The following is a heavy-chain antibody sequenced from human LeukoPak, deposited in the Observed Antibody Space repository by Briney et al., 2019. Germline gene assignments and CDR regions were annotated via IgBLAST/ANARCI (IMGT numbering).Heavy chain of an antibody. V-gene: IGHV3-23*01. Sequence: GGSLRLSCAASGFTFSNYAMTWVRQAPGKGLELVSGISGSGGSTYYADSVKGRFTISRDNSKNMLNLQMNSLRAEDTAVYYCAKDLLERRPYYFDYWGQGTLVTVSS. CDR1: GFTFSNYA. J-gene: IGHJ4*02. D-gene: IGHD1-1*01. CDR3: AKDLLERRPYYFDY. CDR2: ISGSGGST.